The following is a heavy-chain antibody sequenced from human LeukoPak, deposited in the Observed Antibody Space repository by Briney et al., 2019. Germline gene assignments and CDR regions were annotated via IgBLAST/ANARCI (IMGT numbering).Heavy chain of an antibody. J-gene: IGHJ4*02. CDR2: ISWDGGST. V-gene: IGHV3-43*01. Sequence: PGGSLRLSCAASRFTFDDYTMHWVRQAPGKGLEWVSLISWDGGSTYYADSVKGRFTISRDNSKNSLYLQMNSLRTEDTALYYCANDDDYWGQGTLVTVSS. CDR1: RFTFDDYT. CDR3: ANDDDY.